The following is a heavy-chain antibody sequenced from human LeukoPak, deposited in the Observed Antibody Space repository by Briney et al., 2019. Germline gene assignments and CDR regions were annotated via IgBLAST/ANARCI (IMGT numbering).Heavy chain of an antibody. CDR1: GESFSGYY. Sequence: SETLSLTCAVYGESFSGYYWSRIRQPPGKGLEWIGEINHSGSTNYNPSLKSRVTISVDTSKNQFSLKLSSVTAADTAVYYCARHHNWNYKYYYYMDVWGKGTTVTVSS. D-gene: IGHD1-7*01. J-gene: IGHJ6*03. CDR3: ARHHNWNYKYYYYMDV. V-gene: IGHV4-34*01. CDR2: INHSGST.